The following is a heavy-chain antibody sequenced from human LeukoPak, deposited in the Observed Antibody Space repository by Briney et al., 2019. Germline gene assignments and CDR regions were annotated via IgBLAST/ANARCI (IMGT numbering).Heavy chain of an antibody. CDR1: GGSLSSGGYY. CDR2: IYYSGST. Sequence: PSQTLSLTCTVSGGSLSSGGYYWSWSRQHPGKGLEWIGYIYYSGSTYYNPSLKSRVTISVDTSKNQFSLKLSSVTAADTAVYYCARAGGDRSHYYYGMDVWGKGTTVTVPS. V-gene: IGHV4-31*03. J-gene: IGHJ6*04. D-gene: IGHD4-17*01. CDR3: ARAGGDRSHYYYGMDV.